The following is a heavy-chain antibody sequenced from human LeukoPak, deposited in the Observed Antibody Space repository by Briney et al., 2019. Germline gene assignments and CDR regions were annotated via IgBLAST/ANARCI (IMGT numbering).Heavy chain of an antibody. CDR2: ISAYNGNT. D-gene: IGHD5-18*01. Sequence: ASVKVSCKASGYTFTSYGISWVRQAPGQGFEWMGWISAYNGNTNYAQKLQGRVTMTTDTSTSTAYMELRSLRSDDTAVYYCASGIGYSYGYPYFDYWGQGTLVTVSS. J-gene: IGHJ4*02. CDR1: GYTFTSYG. V-gene: IGHV1-18*01. CDR3: ASGIGYSYGYPYFDY.